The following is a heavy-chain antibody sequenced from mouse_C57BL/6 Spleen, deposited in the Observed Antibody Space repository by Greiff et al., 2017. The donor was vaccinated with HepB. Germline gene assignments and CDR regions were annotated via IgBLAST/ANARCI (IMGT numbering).Heavy chain of an antibody. CDR3: AREEQLRLPFAY. CDR2: IDPSDSYT. CDR1: GYTFTSYW. J-gene: IGHJ3*01. Sequence: VQLQQPGAELVRPGTSVKLSCKASGYTFTSYWMHWVKQRPGQGLEWIGVIDPSDSYTNYNQKFKGKATLTVDTSSSTAYMQLSSLTSEDSAVYYCAREEQLRLPFAYWGQGTLVTVSA. V-gene: IGHV1-59*01. D-gene: IGHD3-2*02.